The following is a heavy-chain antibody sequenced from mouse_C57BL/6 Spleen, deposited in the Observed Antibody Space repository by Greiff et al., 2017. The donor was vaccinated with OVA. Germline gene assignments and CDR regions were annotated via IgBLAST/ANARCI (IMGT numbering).Heavy chain of an antibody. Sequence: VQLQQPGAELVRPGSSVKLSCKASGYTFTSYWMHWVKQRPIQGLEWIGNIDPSDSETHYNQKFKDKATLTVDKSSSTAYMQISSLTSEDSAVYYCARGGYDGAMGYWGQGTSVSVAS. V-gene: IGHV1-52*01. D-gene: IGHD2-2*01. CDR3: ARGGYDGAMGY. CDR2: IDPSDSET. CDR1: GYTFTSYW. J-gene: IGHJ4*01.